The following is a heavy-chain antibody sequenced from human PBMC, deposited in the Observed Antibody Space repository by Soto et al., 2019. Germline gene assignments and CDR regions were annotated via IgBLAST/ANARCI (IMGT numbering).Heavy chain of an antibody. D-gene: IGHD1-26*01. CDR2: ITGSGGSR. J-gene: IGHJ3*02. CDR1: GLTFSRSA. V-gene: IGHV3-23*01. Sequence: GGSLRLSCAASGLTFSRSAMSWVRQAPGKGPEWIAGITGSGGSRYYADSVKGRFTISRDNSKNTLFLQMNSLRVEDTALYYCASPPAYSGTYWAGDAFAIWGQGTRGTVSS. CDR3: ASPPAYSGTYWAGDAFAI.